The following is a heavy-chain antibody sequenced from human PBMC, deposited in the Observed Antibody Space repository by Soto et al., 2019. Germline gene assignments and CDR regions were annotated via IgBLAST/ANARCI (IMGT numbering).Heavy chain of an antibody. D-gene: IGHD3-10*01. J-gene: IGHJ5*02. CDR2: ISGSGGST. CDR3: AKDERFGELSPNWFDP. Sequence: GGSLRLSCAASGFTFSSYAMSWVRQAPGKGLEWVSAISGSGGSTYYADSVKGRFTISRDNSKNTLYLQMNSLRAEDTAVYYCAKDERFGELSPNWFDPWGQGTLVTVSS. CDR1: GFTFSSYA. V-gene: IGHV3-23*01.